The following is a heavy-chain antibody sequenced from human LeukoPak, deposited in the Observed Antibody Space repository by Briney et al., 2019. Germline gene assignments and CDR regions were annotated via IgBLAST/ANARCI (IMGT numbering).Heavy chain of an antibody. CDR3: ARERAAAGFWFDP. J-gene: IGHJ5*02. CDR2: INPNSGGT. Sequence: GASVKVSCKASGYTFTGYYMHWVRQAPGQGLEWMGLINPNSGGTNYAQKFQGRVTMTRDTSISTAYMELSRLRSDDTAVYYCARERAAAGFWFDPWGQGTLVTVSS. V-gene: IGHV1-2*02. D-gene: IGHD6-13*01. CDR1: GYTFTGYY.